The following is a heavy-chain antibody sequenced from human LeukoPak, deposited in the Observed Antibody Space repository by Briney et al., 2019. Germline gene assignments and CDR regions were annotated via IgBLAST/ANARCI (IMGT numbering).Heavy chain of an antibody. CDR1: GYTFTSYG. J-gene: IGHJ6*02. V-gene: IGHV1-18*01. CDR2: ISAYNGNT. CDR3: ARVPYYYDSSGYLGPYYYYYYGMDV. Sequence: ASVKVSCKASGYTFTSYGISWVRQAPGQGLEWMGWISAYNGNTNYAQKLQGRVTITTDTSTSTAYMELRSLRSDDTAVYYCARVPYYYDSSGYLGPYYYYYYGMDVWGQGTTVTVSS. D-gene: IGHD3-22*01.